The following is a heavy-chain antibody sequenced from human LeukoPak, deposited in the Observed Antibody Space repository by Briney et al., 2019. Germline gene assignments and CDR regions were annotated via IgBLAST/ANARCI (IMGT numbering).Heavy chain of an antibody. CDR1: GYTFTSYD. D-gene: IGHD1-1*01. CDR3: ARNQARAGRPWTGNYGMDV. Sequence: ASAKVSCKASGYTFTSYDINWVRQATGQGLEWMGWINLNSGATNYAQKFQSRVTMTRDTTVNTAYMELTSLRSDDTAVFYCARNQARAGRPWTGNYGMDVWGQGTTVTVSS. J-gene: IGHJ6*02. V-gene: IGHV1-2*02. CDR2: INLNSGAT.